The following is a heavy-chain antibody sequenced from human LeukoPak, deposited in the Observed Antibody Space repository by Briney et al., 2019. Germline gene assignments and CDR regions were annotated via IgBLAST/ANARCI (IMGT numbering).Heavy chain of an antibody. D-gene: IGHD3-3*02. Sequence: GGSLRLSCAASGFTFSSYAMSWVRQAPGKGLEWVSAISGSGGNTYYADSVKGRFTISRDNSKNTLYLQMNSLRAEDTAVYYCAKDPTSFSTYSDYWGQGTLVTVSS. V-gene: IGHV3-23*01. CDR1: GFTFSSYA. CDR2: ISGSGGNT. J-gene: IGHJ4*02. CDR3: AKDPTSFSTYSDY.